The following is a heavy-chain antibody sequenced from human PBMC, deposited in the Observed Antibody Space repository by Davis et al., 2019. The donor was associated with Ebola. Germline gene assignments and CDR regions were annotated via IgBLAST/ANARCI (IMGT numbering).Heavy chain of an antibody. CDR3: ARVLGTVTYYYYYYGMDV. J-gene: IGHJ6*02. CDR1: GGFISSSSYY. V-gene: IGHV4-39*07. Sequence: GSLRLSCTVSGGFISSSSYYWSWIRQPPGKGLEWIGEINHSGNTNYNPSLKSRVTISVDTSKNQFSLKLSSVTAADTAVYYCARVLGTVTYYYYYYGMDVWGQGTTVTVSS. D-gene: IGHD4-17*01. CDR2: INHSGNT.